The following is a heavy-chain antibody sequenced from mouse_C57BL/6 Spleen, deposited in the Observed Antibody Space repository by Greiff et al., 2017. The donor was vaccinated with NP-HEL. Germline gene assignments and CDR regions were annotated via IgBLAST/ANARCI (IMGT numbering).Heavy chain of an antibody. D-gene: IGHD1-1*01. Sequence: QVQLQQPGAELVKPGASVKLSCKASGYTFTSYWMQWVKQRPGQGLEWIGEIDPSDSYTNYNQKFKGKATLTVDTSSSTAYMQLSSLTSEDSAVYYCARRYYYGTYLYYAMDYWGQGTSVTVAS. V-gene: IGHV1-50*01. CDR2: IDPSDSYT. CDR1: GYTFTSYW. CDR3: ARRYYYGTYLYYAMDY. J-gene: IGHJ4*01.